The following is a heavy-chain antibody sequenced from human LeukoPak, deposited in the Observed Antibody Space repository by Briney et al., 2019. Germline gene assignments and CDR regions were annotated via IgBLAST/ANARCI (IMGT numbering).Heavy chain of an antibody. CDR1: GGTFSSYA. J-gene: IGHJ4*02. V-gene: IGHV1-69*13. Sequence: ASVKVSCKASGGTFSSYAISWVRQAPGQGLEWMGGIIPIFGTANYAQKFQGRVTITADESTSTAYVELSSLRSEDTAVYYCARAGRLGELSLPFDYWGQGTLVTVSS. CDR3: ARAGRLGELSLPFDY. D-gene: IGHD3-16*02. CDR2: IIPIFGTA.